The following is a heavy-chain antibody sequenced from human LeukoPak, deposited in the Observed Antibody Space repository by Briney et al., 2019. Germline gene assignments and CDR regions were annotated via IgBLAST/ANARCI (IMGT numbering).Heavy chain of an antibody. CDR2: INPNNGDT. J-gene: IGHJ4*02. V-gene: IGHV1-2*02. D-gene: IGHD6-19*01. Sequence: ASVKVSFKASGYTFIDYSIHWVRQAPGQGLEWMGEINPNNGDTTYAQKFQGRVTMTRDTSISTAYVELRRLRSDDTAVYYCAREKLVAGNNFDYWGQGTLVTVSS. CDR1: GYTFIDYS. CDR3: AREKLVAGNNFDY.